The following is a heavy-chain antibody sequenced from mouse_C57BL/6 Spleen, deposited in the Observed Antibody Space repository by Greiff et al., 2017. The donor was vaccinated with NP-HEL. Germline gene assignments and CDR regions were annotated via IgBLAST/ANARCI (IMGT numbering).Heavy chain of an antibody. D-gene: IGHD1-1*01. Sequence: EVQGVESGGGLVQPGGSMKLSCAASGFTFSDAWMDWVRQSPEKGLEWVAEIRNKANNHATYYAESVKGRFTISRDDSKSSVYLQMNSLRAEDTGIYYCTRSNYYGSSYRFAYWGQGTLVTVSA. CDR1: GFTFSDAW. J-gene: IGHJ3*01. V-gene: IGHV6-6*01. CDR3: TRSNYYGSSYRFAY. CDR2: IRNKANNHAT.